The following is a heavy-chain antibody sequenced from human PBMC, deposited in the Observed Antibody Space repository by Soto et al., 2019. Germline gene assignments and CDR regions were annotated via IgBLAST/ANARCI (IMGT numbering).Heavy chain of an antibody. Sequence: QVQLQESGPGLVKPSQTLSITCSVSGASTVSHYHWTWILQPPGKGLEWMGYIFNSGTTFYNPSLTSRLSISMDTSGNNFSLELRYVLAADTAVYYCAVALGPTTGLDYLGQGTLGTVSS. D-gene: IGHD1-26*01. CDR3: AVALGPTTGLDY. CDR1: GASTVSHYH. J-gene: IGHJ4*02. CDR2: IFNSGTT. V-gene: IGHV4-31*02.